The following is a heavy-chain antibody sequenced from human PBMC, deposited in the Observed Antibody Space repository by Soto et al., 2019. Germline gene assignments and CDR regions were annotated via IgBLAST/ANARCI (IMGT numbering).Heavy chain of an antibody. CDR2: INAGNGNT. Sequence: GASVKVSCKASGYTFTSYAMHWVRQAPGQRLEWMGWINAGNGNTKYSQKFQGRVTITRDTSASTAYMELSSLRSEDTAVYYCARDRSCSGGSCYSDYGMDVWGQGTTVTVSS. J-gene: IGHJ6*02. CDR3: ARDRSCSGGSCYSDYGMDV. D-gene: IGHD2-15*01. CDR1: GYTFTSYA. V-gene: IGHV1-3*01.